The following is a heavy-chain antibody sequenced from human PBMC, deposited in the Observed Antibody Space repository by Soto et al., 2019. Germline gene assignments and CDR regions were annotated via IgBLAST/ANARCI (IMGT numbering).Heavy chain of an antibody. CDR1: GFTFSRYA. CDR2: MSYDVTNK. D-gene: IGHD1-26*01. CDR3: ARVDNSGGYYRRYFDY. V-gene: IGHV3-30-3*01. J-gene: IGHJ4*02. Sequence: GGSLRLSCAASGFTFSRYAIHWVRQAPGKGLEWVAVMSYDVTNKDYADSVKGRFTISRDNSKNTMYLQMNSLRGEDTAVYYCARVDNSGGYYRRYFDYWGQGTLVTVSS.